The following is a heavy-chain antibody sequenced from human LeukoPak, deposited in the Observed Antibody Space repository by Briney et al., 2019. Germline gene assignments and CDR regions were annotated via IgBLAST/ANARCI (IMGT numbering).Heavy chain of an antibody. V-gene: IGHV1-69*13. CDR2: IIPIFGTA. J-gene: IGHJ4*02. Sequence: GASVKVSCKASGYTFTSYGISWVRQAPGQGLEWMGGIIPIFGTANYAQKFQGRVTITADESTSTAYMELSSLRSEDTAVYYCASSGYDRGGYYFDYWGQGTLVTVSS. D-gene: IGHD5-12*01. CDR1: GYTFTSYG. CDR3: ASSGYDRGGYYFDY.